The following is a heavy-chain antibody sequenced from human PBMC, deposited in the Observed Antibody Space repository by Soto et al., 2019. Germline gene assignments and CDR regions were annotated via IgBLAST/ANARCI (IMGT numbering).Heavy chain of an antibody. Sequence: SETLSLTCAVYGGSFSGYYWSWIRQPPGKGLEWIGEINHSGSTNYNPSLKSRVTISVDTSKNQFSLKLSSVTAADTAVYYCARGQALGGSSSAFDIWGQGTMVTVSS. J-gene: IGHJ3*02. CDR2: INHSGST. V-gene: IGHV4-34*01. CDR3: ARGQALGGSSSAFDI. D-gene: IGHD6-6*01. CDR1: GGSFSGYY.